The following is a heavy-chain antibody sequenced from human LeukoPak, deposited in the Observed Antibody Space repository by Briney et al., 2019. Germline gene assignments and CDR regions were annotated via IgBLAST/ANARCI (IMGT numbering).Heavy chain of an antibody. CDR3: ARGRYSSSSVSYYYYMDV. V-gene: IGHV1-69*05. J-gene: IGHJ6*03. D-gene: IGHD6-6*01. Sequence: ASVKVSCKASGGTFSSYAISWVRQAPGQGLEWMGGIIPIFGTANYAQKFQGRVTITTDESTSTAYMELSSLRSEDTAVYYCARGRYSSSSVSYYYYMDVWGKGTTVTVSS. CDR2: IIPIFGTA. CDR1: GGTFSSYA.